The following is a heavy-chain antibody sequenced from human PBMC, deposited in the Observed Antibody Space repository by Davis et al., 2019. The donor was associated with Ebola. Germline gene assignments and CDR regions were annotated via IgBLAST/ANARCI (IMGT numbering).Heavy chain of an antibody. Sequence: GESLKIPCAASGFNFSSYAMSWVRQAPGKGLEWVSAISGSGGSTYYADSVKGRFTISRDNSKNTLYLQMNSLRAEDTAVYYCAKGDIYSIFDYWGQGTLVTVSS. V-gene: IGHV3-23*01. CDR2: ISGSGGST. J-gene: IGHJ4*02. D-gene: IGHD4-11*01. CDR1: GFNFSSYA. CDR3: AKGDIYSIFDY.